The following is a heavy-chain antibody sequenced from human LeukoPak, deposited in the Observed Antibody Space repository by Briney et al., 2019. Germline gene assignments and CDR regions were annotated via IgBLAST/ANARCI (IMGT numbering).Heavy chain of an antibody. Sequence: PSETLSLTCAVYGGSFSGYYWSWIRQPPGKGLEWIGYIYYSGSTNYNPSLKSRVTISVDTSKNQFSLKLSSVTAADTAVYYCASGPYGSGSYLLDVWGQGTTVTVSS. J-gene: IGHJ6*02. CDR2: IYYSGST. CDR1: GGSFSGYY. V-gene: IGHV4-59*01. D-gene: IGHD3-10*01. CDR3: ASGPYGSGSYLLDV.